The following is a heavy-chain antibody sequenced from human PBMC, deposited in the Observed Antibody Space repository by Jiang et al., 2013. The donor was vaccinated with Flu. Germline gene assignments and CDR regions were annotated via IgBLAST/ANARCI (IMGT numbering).Heavy chain of an antibody. CDR1: GGSISSSSYY. V-gene: IGHV4-39*01. CDR3: ASEGAVAPIFSPN. D-gene: IGHD6-19*01. Sequence: LLKPSETLSLTCTVSGGSISSSSYYWGWIRQPPGKGLEWIGSIYYSGSTYYNPSLKSRVTISVDTSKNQFSLKLSSVTAADTAVYYCASEGAVAPIFSPNWGQGTLVTVSS. CDR2: IYYSGST. J-gene: IGHJ4*02.